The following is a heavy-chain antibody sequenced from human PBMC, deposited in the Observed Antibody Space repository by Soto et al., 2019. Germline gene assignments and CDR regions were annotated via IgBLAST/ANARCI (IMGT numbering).Heavy chain of an antibody. CDR1: GGSISSGGYY. J-gene: IGHJ4*02. V-gene: IGHV4-31*03. CDR2: IYYSGST. CDR3: ARTRRDDCWSGYSDQEDYFDS. Sequence: QVQLQESGPGLVKPSQTLSLTCTVSGGSISSGGYYWSWIRQHPGKGLEWIGYIYYSGSTYYNPSRKSRVTISVDTSKNQFSLKLSSVTAADTAVYYCARTRRDDCWSGYSDQEDYFDSWGQGTLVTVSS. D-gene: IGHD3-3*01.